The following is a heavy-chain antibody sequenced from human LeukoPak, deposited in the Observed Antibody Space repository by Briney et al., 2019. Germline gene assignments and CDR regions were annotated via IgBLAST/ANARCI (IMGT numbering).Heavy chain of an antibody. D-gene: IGHD3-22*01. CDR1: GGSISSSSYY. V-gene: IGHV4-39*01. J-gene: IGHJ4*02. CDR2: IYYSGGT. CDR3: ASSSGYTSFDY. Sequence: PSETLSLTCTVSGGSISSSSYYWGWIRQPPGKGLEWIGSIYYSGGTYYNPSLKSRVTISVDTPKNHFSLKLSSVTAADTAVYYCASSSGYTSFDYWGQGTLVTVSS.